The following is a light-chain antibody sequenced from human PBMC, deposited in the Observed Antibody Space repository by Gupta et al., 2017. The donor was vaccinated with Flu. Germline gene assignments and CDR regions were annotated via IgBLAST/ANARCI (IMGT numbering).Light chain of an antibody. CDR2: GAS. Sequence: DFQMTQSPSSLSASVGDRVIITCRASQSVGNYLGWYQQKPEKDPKSLIYGASILQNGVPSRFSASGFGTEFTLTISSLQPEDFGTYYCRQYREYPITFGQGTRLEIK. V-gene: IGKV1D-16*01. J-gene: IGKJ5*01. CDR1: QSVGNY. CDR3: RQYREYPIT.